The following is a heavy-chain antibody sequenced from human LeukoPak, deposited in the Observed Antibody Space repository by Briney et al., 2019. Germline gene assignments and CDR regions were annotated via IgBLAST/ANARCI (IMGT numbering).Heavy chain of an antibody. D-gene: IGHD5-24*01. Sequence: SETLSLTCTVSGGSITSGGYYWSWIRQHPGKGLEWIGYIYYSGSTYYNPSLKSRLTISVDTSKNQFSLKLSSVTAADTAVYYCARVDGDGYNIPDYWGQGTLVTVSS. CDR2: IYYSGST. V-gene: IGHV4-31*03. CDR3: ARVDGDGYNIPDY. J-gene: IGHJ4*02. CDR1: GGSITSGGYY.